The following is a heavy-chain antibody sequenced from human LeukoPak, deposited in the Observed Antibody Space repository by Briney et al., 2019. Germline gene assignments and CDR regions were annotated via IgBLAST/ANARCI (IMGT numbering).Heavy chain of an antibody. Sequence: ASVKVSCKASGYTFTGYYMHWVRQAPGQGLEWMGWINPNSGGTNYAQKFQGRVTMTRDTSIGTAYMELSRLRSDDTAVYYCARPVFCSSTSCPFDYWGQGTLVTVSS. CDR3: ARPVFCSSTSCPFDY. V-gene: IGHV1-2*02. CDR2: INPNSGGT. CDR1: GYTFTGYY. J-gene: IGHJ4*02. D-gene: IGHD2-2*01.